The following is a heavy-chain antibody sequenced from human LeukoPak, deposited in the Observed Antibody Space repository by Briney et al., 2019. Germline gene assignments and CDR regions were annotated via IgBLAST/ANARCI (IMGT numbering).Heavy chain of an antibody. D-gene: IGHD1-26*01. J-gene: IGHJ4*02. CDR2: MNPNSGNT. Sequence: ASVKVSCKASGYTFTSYYMHWVRQATGQGLEWMGWMNPNSGNTGYAQKFQGRVTITRNTSISTAYMELSSLRAEDTAVYYCAKVFLSLEWEVLDEGYYFENWGQGALVTVSS. CDR3: AKVFLSLEWEVLDEGYYFEN. V-gene: IGHV1-8*03. CDR1: GYTFTSYY.